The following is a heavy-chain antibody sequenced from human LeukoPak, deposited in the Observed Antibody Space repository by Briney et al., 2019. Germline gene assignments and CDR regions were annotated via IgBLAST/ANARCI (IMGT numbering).Heavy chain of an antibody. CDR1: GGSFSGYY. CDR3: ASLWSGYSYYYYGMDV. D-gene: IGHD3-3*01. Sequence: PSETLSLTCAVYGGSFSGYYWSWIRQPPGKGLEWIGEINHSGSTNYNPSLKSRVTISVGTSKNQFSLKLSSVTAADTAVYYCASLWSGYSYYYYGMDVWGQGTTVTVSS. V-gene: IGHV4-34*01. CDR2: INHSGST. J-gene: IGHJ6*02.